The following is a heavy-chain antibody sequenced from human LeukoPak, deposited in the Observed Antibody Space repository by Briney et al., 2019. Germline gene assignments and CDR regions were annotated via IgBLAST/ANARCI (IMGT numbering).Heavy chain of an antibody. CDR3: TSIFDHY. V-gene: IGHV3-30-3*01. J-gene: IGHJ4*02. CDR2: ISYDGSNK. D-gene: IGHD3-3*01. Sequence: GGALRLSCAGSGFTFSSYAMHWVRQAPGKGLEWVAVISYDGSNKYYADSVKGRFTISRDNAKNTLYLQMSSLPAEDTAVYYCTSIFDHYWGQGTLVTVSS. CDR1: GFTFSSYA.